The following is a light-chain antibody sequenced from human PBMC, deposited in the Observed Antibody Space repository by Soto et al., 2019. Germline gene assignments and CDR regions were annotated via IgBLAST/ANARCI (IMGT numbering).Light chain of an antibody. J-gene: IGKJ4*01. V-gene: IGKV1-12*01. CDR1: QGINRW. CDR2: DAS. Sequence: IEMTQSPSTLSASVGDRVTITCRASQGINRWLAWYQQKLGKAPKLLIFDASSLQSGVPSRFSGSGSGTDFTLTISSLQPEDFATYYCQQANSYPLTFGGGTKVDIK. CDR3: QQANSYPLT.